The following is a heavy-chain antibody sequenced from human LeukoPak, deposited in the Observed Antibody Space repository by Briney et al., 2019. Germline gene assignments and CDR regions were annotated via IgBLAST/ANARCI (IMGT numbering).Heavy chain of an antibody. D-gene: IGHD3-9*01. V-gene: IGHV3-33*01. J-gene: IGHJ6*02. CDR2: IWSDGSNR. CDR1: GFTFSSYG. Sequence: GGSLRLSCAASGFTFSSYGMHWVRQAPGKGLEWVAVIWSDGSNRYYADSVKGRFTISRDNSKNTLYLQMNSLRAEDTAVYYCVREGEYFDSLTGYSKYYGMDVWGQGTTVTVSS. CDR3: VREGEYFDSLTGYSKYYGMDV.